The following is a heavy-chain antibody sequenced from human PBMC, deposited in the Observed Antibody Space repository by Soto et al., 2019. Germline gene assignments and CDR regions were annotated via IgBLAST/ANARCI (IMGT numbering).Heavy chain of an antibody. V-gene: IGHV1-3*01. CDR1: GYTFISYP. CDR2: INAGNGNT. CDR3: ARGPVGDGYVFDY. Sequence: ASVKVSCKASGYTFISYPMHWVRQAPGQRLEWMGWINAGNGNTKYSQKFQGRVTITRDTSASTAYMELSSLRSEDTAVYYCARGPVGDGYVFDYWGQGTLVTVSS. D-gene: IGHD3-16*01. J-gene: IGHJ4*02.